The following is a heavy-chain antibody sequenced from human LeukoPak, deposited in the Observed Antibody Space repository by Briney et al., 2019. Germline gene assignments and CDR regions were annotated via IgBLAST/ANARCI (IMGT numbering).Heavy chain of an antibody. J-gene: IGHJ4*02. D-gene: IGHD3-3*01. Sequence: SVKVSCRASGFTFTSSAMQWVRQARGQRLEWIGWIVVGSGNTNYAQKFQERVTITRDMSTSTAYMELSSLRSEDTAVYYCAAARFLEWPFDYWGQGTLVTVSS. CDR2: IVVGSGNT. CDR1: GFTFTSSA. V-gene: IGHV1-58*02. CDR3: AAARFLEWPFDY.